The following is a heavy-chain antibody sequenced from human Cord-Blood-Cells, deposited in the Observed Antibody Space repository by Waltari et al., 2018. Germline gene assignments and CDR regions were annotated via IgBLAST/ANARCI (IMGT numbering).Heavy chain of an antibody. CDR1: GYTLTALS. Sequence: QVQLVQSGAEVKKPGAPVTVSCKVSGYTLTALSMHWVRPAPGKGLEWMGCFDPEDGETIYAQKFQGRVTMTEDTSTDTAYMQLSSLRSEDTAVYYCATGTPYSGYDYYYYGMDVWGQGTTVTVSS. J-gene: IGHJ6*02. CDR3: ATGTPYSGYDYYYYGMDV. D-gene: IGHD5-12*01. CDR2: FDPEDGET. V-gene: IGHV1-24*01.